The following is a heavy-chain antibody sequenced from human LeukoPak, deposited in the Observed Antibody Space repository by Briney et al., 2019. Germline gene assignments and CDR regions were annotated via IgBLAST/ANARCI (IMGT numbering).Heavy chain of an antibody. CDR3: ATYSTINAREFQY. V-gene: IGHV3-7*01. J-gene: IGHJ1*01. CDR2: IKYDGSEK. D-gene: IGHD4-11*01. CDR1: GFTFSNYW. Sequence: GGSLRLSCAASGFTFSNYWMSWVRQAPGKGLEWVANIKYDGSEKYYADSVTGRFTISRDNGKNSLYVQMNSLTAEDTAVYYCATYSTINAREFQYWGQGTLVTVSS.